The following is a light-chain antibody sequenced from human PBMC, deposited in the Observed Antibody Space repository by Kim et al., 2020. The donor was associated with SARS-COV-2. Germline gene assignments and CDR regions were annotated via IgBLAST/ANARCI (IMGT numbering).Light chain of an antibody. J-gene: IGKJ1*01. CDR1: QSINIW. CDR2: DAS. Sequence: GDRVTITCRASQSINIWLAWYQQKAGKAPNLLIYDASIFESGVPSRFSGSGSGTQFTLTISSLQPDDFATYYCQEYKSDSWTFGQGTKVDIK. CDR3: QEYKSDSWT. V-gene: IGKV1-5*01.